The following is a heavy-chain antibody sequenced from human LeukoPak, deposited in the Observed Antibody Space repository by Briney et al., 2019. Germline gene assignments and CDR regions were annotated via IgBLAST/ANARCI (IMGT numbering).Heavy chain of an antibody. CDR3: ASQRWLQSSFDY. Sequence: PGGSLRLSCAASGFTFSSYWMHWVRQAPGKGLVWVSRINSDGSSTSYADSVKGRFTISRDNAKNTLYLQMNSLRAEDTTVYYCASQRWLQSSFDYWGQGTLVTVSS. D-gene: IGHD5-24*01. V-gene: IGHV3-74*01. J-gene: IGHJ4*02. CDR2: INSDGSST. CDR1: GFTFSSYW.